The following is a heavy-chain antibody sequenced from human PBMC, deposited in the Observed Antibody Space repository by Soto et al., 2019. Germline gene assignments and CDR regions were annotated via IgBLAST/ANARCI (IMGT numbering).Heavy chain of an antibody. CDR3: ARWRPLSGMDV. V-gene: IGHV4-30-2*01. CDR2: IYDNGNT. J-gene: IGHJ6*02. CDR1: GGSITRGGYS. Sequence: QLQLQESGSGLVKPSQTLSLMCDVSGGSITRGGYSWSWIRQLPGKGLEWLGYIYDNGNTYYNASXKXXVTIPVDRSKNQFSLHLPSVTAADAAVYYCARWRPLSGMDVWGQRATVTVSS. D-gene: IGHD6-6*01.